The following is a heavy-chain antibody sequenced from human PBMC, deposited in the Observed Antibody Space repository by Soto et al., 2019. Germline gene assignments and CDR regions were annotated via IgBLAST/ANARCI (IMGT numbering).Heavy chain of an antibody. Sequence: PSETLSLTCAVYGGSFSGYYWSWIRQPPGKGLEWIGEINHSGSTNYNPSLKSRVTISVDTSKNQFSLKLSSVTAADTAVYYCARSLRSDIVPPRGLRIDYWGQGTLVTLSS. J-gene: IGHJ4*02. CDR2: INHSGST. CDR3: ARSLRSDIVPPRGLRIDY. CDR1: GGSFSGYY. V-gene: IGHV4-34*01. D-gene: IGHD5-12*01.